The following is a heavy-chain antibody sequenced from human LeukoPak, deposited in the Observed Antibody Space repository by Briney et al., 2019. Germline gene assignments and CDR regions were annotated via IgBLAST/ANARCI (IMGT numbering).Heavy chain of an antibody. CDR3: ARDLGSMIVVRTTNWYFDL. Sequence: GSLRLSCAASGFTFSNYWMSWVRQAPGKGLEWLANINQDGSEMYYVDSVKGRFTISRDNGKNSLYLQINSLRADDTAVYYCARDLGSMIVVRTTNWYFDLWGRGTLVTVSS. CDR2: INQDGSEM. CDR1: GFTFSNYW. J-gene: IGHJ2*01. D-gene: IGHD3-22*01. V-gene: IGHV3-7*01.